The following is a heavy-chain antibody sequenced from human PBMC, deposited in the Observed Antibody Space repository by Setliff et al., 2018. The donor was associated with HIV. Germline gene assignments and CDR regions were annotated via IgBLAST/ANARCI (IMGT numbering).Heavy chain of an antibody. CDR2: ISYDGTNK. Sequence: SLRLSCAASGFTFSSYGMHWVRQAPGKGLEWVAVISYDGTNKYYADSVKGRFTISRDNSKNTVYLQMNSLRAEDTAVYYCARVADGYNSYFDYWGQGTVVTVSS. CDR1: GFTFSSYG. V-gene: IGHV3-30*03. CDR3: ARVADGYNSYFDY. D-gene: IGHD5-18*01. J-gene: IGHJ4*02.